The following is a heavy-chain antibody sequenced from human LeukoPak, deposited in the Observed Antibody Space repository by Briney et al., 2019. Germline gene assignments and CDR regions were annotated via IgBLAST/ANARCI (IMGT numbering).Heavy chain of an antibody. V-gene: IGHV4-34*01. CDR1: GGSFSGYY. D-gene: IGHD2-15*01. Sequence: TSETLSLTCAVYGGSFSGYYWSWIRQPPGKGLEWIGEINHSGSTNYNPSLKSRVTISVDTSKNQFSLKLSSVTAADTAVYYCARRPLGYCSGGSCYKPEVDYWGQGTPVTVSS. CDR3: ARRPLGYCSGGSCYKPEVDY. CDR2: INHSGST. J-gene: IGHJ4*02.